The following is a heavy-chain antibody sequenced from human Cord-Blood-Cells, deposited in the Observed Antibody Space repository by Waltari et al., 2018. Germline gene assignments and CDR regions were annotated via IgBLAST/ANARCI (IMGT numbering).Heavy chain of an antibody. CDR1: GFTFDDYA. Sequence: EVQLVESGGGVVQPGGSLRLSCAASGFTFDDYAMHWVRQAPGKGMVWVSLISGNGGSTYYADSVKGRFTISRDNSKTSLYLQMNSLRTEDTALYYCAKDMSGSYFDYWGQGTLVTVSS. D-gene: IGHD1-26*01. CDR3: AKDMSGSYFDY. CDR2: ISGNGGST. V-gene: IGHV3-43*02. J-gene: IGHJ4*02.